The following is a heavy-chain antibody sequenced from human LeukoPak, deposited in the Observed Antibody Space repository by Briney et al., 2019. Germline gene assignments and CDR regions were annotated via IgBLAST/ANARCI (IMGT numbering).Heavy chain of an antibody. Sequence: GASVKVSCKASGYTFTSYGISWVRQAPGQGLEWMGWISAHNGNTNFAQKVQGRVSMTTDTSTSTAYMELRNLRSDDTAVYYCARVDCSSTSCSLNWFDPWGQGTLVTVSS. J-gene: IGHJ5*02. CDR1: GYTFTSYG. D-gene: IGHD2-2*01. V-gene: IGHV1-18*04. CDR2: ISAHNGNT. CDR3: ARVDCSSTSCSLNWFDP.